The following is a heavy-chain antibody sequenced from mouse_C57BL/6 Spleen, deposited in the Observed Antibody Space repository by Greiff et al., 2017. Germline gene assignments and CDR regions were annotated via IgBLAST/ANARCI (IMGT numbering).Heavy chain of an antibody. Sequence: VHLVESGPGLVAPSQSLSITCTVSGFSLTSYGVHWVRQPPGKGLEWLVVIWSDGSTTYNSALKYRLVISKDNSTSQVFLKMNSLQTDNTAMYYCARHYYGSSYVSLYAMDYWGQGTSVTVSS. CDR2: IWSDGST. CDR3: ARHYYGSSYVSLYAMDY. J-gene: IGHJ4*01. D-gene: IGHD1-1*01. CDR1: GFSLTSYG. V-gene: IGHV2-6-1*01.